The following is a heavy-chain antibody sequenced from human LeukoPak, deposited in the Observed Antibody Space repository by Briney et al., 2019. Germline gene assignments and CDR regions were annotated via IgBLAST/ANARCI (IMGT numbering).Heavy chain of an antibody. CDR3: ARVGVDYSGNIIKYFFDY. Sequence: GSLRLSCAASGFTFSDYYMSWIRQPPGKGLEWIGEINHSGSTNYNPSLKSRVTISVDTSKNQFSLKLSSVTAADTAVYYCARVGVDYSGNIIKYFFDYWGQGTLVTVSS. V-gene: IGHV4-34*01. CDR1: GFTFSDYY. J-gene: IGHJ4*02. D-gene: IGHD4-23*01. CDR2: INHSGST.